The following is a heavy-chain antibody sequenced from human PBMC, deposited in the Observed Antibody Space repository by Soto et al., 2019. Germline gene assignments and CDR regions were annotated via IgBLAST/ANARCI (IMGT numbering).Heavy chain of an antibody. CDR1: GDSVSSNNAA. CDR2: TYYRSKWYN. J-gene: IGHJ2*01. CDR3: ARAHLIASRLMWYLDL. Sequence: SQTLSLTCAISGDSVSSNNAAWHWIRQSPSRGLEWLGRTYYRSKWYNDYAMSMKGRITINPDTSKDHFSLQLNSVTPEDTAVYYCARAHLIASRLMWYLDLWGRGALVTVSS. V-gene: IGHV6-1*01. D-gene: IGHD6-6*01.